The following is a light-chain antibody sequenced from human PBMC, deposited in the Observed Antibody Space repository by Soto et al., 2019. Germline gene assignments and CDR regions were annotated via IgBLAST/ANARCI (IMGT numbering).Light chain of an antibody. V-gene: IGKV1-9*01. J-gene: IGKJ5*01. Sequence: DIRLTQSPSFLSASVGDRVTITCRASQGISNYLAWYQQKPGKAPNRLIHTASTLQSGVPSRFSGSGSGTEFTLTISSLQPEDFATYYCQQSYKTPHTFGQGTRLENK. CDR1: QGISNY. CDR2: TAS. CDR3: QQSYKTPHT.